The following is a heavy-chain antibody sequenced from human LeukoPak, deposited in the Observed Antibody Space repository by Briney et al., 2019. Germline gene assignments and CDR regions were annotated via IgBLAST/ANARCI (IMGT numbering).Heavy chain of an antibody. Sequence: PGGSLRLSCAASGFTFSNYGIHWVRQAPGKGLEWVAFIRYDGSNKYYADSVRGRFTISRDNSKNMLYLQMNSLRTVDTAVYYCAKDPGGSYSHFDYWGQGTLVTVSS. V-gene: IGHV3-30*02. CDR1: GFTFSNYG. CDR3: AKDPGGSYSHFDY. D-gene: IGHD1-26*01. CDR2: IRYDGSNK. J-gene: IGHJ4*02.